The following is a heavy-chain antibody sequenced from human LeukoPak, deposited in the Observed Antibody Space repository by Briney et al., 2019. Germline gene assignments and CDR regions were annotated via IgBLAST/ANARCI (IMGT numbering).Heavy chain of an antibody. CDR1: GGSLSSYY. D-gene: IGHD3-10*01. J-gene: IGHJ4*02. V-gene: IGHV4-59*01. CDR3: ARVSGRRYFDY. Sequence: SETLSLTCTVSGGSLSSYYWSWIRQPPGRGLEWIGYIYYSGSTNYNPSLRSRVTISVDTSKNQFSLKLSSVTAADTAVYYCARVSGRRYFDYWGQGTLVTVSS. CDR2: IYYSGST.